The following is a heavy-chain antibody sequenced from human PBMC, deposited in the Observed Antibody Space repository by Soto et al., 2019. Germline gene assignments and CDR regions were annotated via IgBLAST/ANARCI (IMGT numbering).Heavy chain of an antibody. CDR2: ISPLFSTT. Sequence: QVQLVQSGAEVKEPGSSVKVACKATGDLFNNYAYNWMRQAPGQGLEWMGRISPLFSTTNYAQKFQGRVTSGADALTTIVYLEVSHLESEVPARHYWAASPSVAPTSSSAFWRQATLVTASP. V-gene: IGHV1-69*01. CDR1: GDLFNNYA. CDR3: AASPSVAPTSSSAF. J-gene: IGHJ4*02. D-gene: IGHD2-15*01.